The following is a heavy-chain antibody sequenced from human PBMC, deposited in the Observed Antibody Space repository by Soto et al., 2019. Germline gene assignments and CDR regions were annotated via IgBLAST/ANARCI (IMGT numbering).Heavy chain of an antibody. Sequence: SVKVSCKASGGTFSSYAISWERQAPGQGLEWMGRIIPIFGTANYAQKFQGRVTITADESTSTAYMELSSLRSEDTAVYYCARDPRYGDFPYYFDYWGQGTLVTVSS. CDR3: ARDPRYGDFPYYFDY. CDR1: GGTFSSYA. J-gene: IGHJ4*02. D-gene: IGHD4-17*01. CDR2: IIPIFGTA. V-gene: IGHV1-69*13.